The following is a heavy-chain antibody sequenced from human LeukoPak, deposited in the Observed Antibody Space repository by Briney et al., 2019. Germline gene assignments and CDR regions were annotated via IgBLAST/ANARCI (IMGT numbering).Heavy chain of an antibody. CDR3: AKDDGWLHYYH. Sequence: GGSLRLSCAASGFTLRIYGMNWVRQAPGKGLEWDSGISPGGEIPYYADSVKGRFTISRDNSKDAVSLQMHSLRAEDTATYYCAKDDGWLHYYHWGQGTLVTVSS. V-gene: IGHV3-23*01. CDR2: ISPGGEIP. CDR1: GFTLRIYG. J-gene: IGHJ4*02. D-gene: IGHD3-10*01.